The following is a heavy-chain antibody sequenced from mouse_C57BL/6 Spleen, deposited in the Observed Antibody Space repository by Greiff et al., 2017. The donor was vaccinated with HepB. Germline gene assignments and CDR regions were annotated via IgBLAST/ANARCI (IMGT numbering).Heavy chain of an antibody. CDR3: AREIYDGYLAWFAY. J-gene: IGHJ3*01. CDR1: GFTFSSYA. CDR2: ISDGGSYT. V-gene: IGHV5-4*01. D-gene: IGHD2-3*01. Sequence: EVQVVESGGGLVKPGGSLKLSCAASGFTFSSYAMSWVRQTPEKRLEWVATISDGGSYTYYPDNVKGRFTISRDNAKNNLYLQMSHLKSEDTAMYYCAREIYDGYLAWFAYWGQGTLVTVSA.